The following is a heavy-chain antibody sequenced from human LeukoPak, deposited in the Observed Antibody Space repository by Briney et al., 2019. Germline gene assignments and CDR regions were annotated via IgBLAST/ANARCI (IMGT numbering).Heavy chain of an antibody. V-gene: IGHV3-23*01. Sequence: PGGSLRLSCAASGFTFSSYVMSWVRQAPGKGLEWVSAISGSGGSTYYADSVKGRFTISRDNSKNTLYLQMNSLRAEDTALYYCAAKDGGGSVWTPVDYWGQGTLVTVSS. CDR1: GFTFSSYV. J-gene: IGHJ4*02. D-gene: IGHD6-19*01. CDR3: AAKDGGGSVWTPVDY. CDR2: ISGSGGST.